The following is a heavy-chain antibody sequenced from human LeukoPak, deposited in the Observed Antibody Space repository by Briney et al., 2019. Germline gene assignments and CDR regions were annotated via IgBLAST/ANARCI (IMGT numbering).Heavy chain of an antibody. Sequence: ASVKVSCKASGYTFSGYYMHWVRQAPGQGLERMGWINPKSGGTNEAQKFHDRVTMTRDTSIRTAYMGVSRLRSDDTAVYYCARSPDILTGENFDYWGQGTLVTVSS. CDR1: GYTFSGYY. D-gene: IGHD3-9*01. V-gene: IGHV1-2*02. CDR2: INPKSGGT. CDR3: ARSPDILTGENFDY. J-gene: IGHJ4*02.